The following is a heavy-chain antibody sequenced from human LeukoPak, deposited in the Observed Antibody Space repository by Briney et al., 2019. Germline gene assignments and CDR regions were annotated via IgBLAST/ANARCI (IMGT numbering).Heavy chain of an antibody. CDR1: GGSISTYY. D-gene: IGHD3-22*01. Sequence: SETLSLTCTVSGGSISTYYWSWIRQPPGKGPEWIGCMYSSGSTNYNPSLNSRVTISANTSKNQFSLKLSSVTAADTAVYYCARLDSSGYHSDYWGQGTLVTVSS. CDR2: MYSSGST. CDR3: ARLDSSGYHSDY. V-gene: IGHV4-59*08. J-gene: IGHJ4*02.